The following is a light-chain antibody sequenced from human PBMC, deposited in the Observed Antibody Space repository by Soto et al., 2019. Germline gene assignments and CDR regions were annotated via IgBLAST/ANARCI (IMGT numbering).Light chain of an antibody. CDR1: QSVTSNY. CDR3: QQYGSSPVT. CDR2: ATS. J-gene: IGKJ4*01. V-gene: IGKV3-20*01. Sequence: DIVLTQSPGTLSLSPGERAALSCRASQSVTSNYLAWYQQKPGQAPSLIIYATSIKATGISDRFSGSGSGTDFTLTISRLKPEDFVVYFCQQYGSSPVTFGGGTRVEMK.